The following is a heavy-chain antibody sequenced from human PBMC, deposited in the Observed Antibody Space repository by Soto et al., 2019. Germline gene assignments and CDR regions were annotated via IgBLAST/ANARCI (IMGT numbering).Heavy chain of an antibody. CDR3: ARDHRGIAVADLDY. CDR1: GYTFTSYG. CDR2: ISAYNGNT. D-gene: IGHD6-19*01. J-gene: IGHJ4*02. Sequence: QVQLVQSGAEVKKPGASVKVSCKASGYTFTSYGISWVRQAPGQGLEWMGWISAYNGNTNHAQKLQGRVTMTTDTSNNTAYMELRSLRSDDTAVYYCARDHRGIAVADLDYWGQGTLVTVSS. V-gene: IGHV1-18*01.